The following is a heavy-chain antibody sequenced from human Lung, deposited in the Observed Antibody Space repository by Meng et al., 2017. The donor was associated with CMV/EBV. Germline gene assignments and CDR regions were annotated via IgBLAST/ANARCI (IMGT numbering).Heavy chain of an antibody. Sequence: SLRISDAASGFTFGEFGMTWVRQARGKGMEWVSSITGSSGTTYYAASVRGRFTVSRDNSHNMVYLQINSLQADDTAVYYCARKVSSDYWGQGTLVTVSS. J-gene: IGHJ4*02. CDR2: ITGSSGTT. CDR3: ARKVSSDY. V-gene: IGHV3-23*01. CDR1: GFTFGEFG.